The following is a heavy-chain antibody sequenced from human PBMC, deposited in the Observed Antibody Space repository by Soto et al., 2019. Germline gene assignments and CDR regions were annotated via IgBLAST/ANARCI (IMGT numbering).Heavy chain of an antibody. V-gene: IGHV3-33*01. CDR2: IWYDGSNK. Sequence: QVQLVESGGGVVQPGRSLRLSCAASGFTFSNYGMHWVRQAPGKGLEWVAVIWYDGSNKYYADSVKGRFTISRDNSKNTLYLQMGSVRAEDTAVYYCARAAAGNSPFDYWGQGTLVTVSS. CDR1: GFTFSNYG. CDR3: ARAAAGNSPFDY. D-gene: IGHD6-13*01. J-gene: IGHJ4*02.